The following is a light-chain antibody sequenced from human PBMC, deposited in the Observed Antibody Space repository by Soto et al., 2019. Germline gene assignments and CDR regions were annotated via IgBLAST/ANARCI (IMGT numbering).Light chain of an antibody. CDR3: QQYGSSGT. CDR1: QSVNSN. V-gene: IGKV3-20*01. Sequence: EIVMTQSPGTLSVSPGERATLSCRASQSVNSNLAWYQQKLGQAPRVLIYGASTRATGIPDRFSGSGSGTDFTLTISRLEPEDFAVYYCQQYGSSGTFGQGTKVDIK. J-gene: IGKJ1*01. CDR2: GAS.